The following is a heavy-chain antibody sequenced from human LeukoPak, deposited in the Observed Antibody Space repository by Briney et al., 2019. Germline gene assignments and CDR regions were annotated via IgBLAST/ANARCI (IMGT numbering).Heavy chain of an antibody. Sequence: SETLSLTCTVSGRSISSCYWICLRQPAGKGLEWIGRIYTSGSTNYNPSLKSRVTISVDTSKNQSSLKLSPVTAGDPAGYYCARGRGYSYGPIDYWGQGTLVTVSS. V-gene: IGHV4-4*07. J-gene: IGHJ4*02. D-gene: IGHD5-18*01. CDR3: ARGRGYSYGPIDY. CDR1: GRSISSCY. CDR2: IYTSGST.